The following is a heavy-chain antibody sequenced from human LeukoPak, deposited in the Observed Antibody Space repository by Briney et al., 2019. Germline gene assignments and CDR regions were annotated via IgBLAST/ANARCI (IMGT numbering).Heavy chain of an antibody. Sequence: GASVKVSCKASGGTFSSYAISWGRQAPGQGLEWMGGIIAIFGTANYAQKFQGRVTITADKSTSTAYMELSSLRSEDTAVYYCARARGSSSGYYFDYWGQGTLVTVSS. V-gene: IGHV1-69*06. D-gene: IGHD1-26*01. CDR3: ARARGSSSGYYFDY. J-gene: IGHJ4*02. CDR2: IIAIFGTA. CDR1: GGTFSSYA.